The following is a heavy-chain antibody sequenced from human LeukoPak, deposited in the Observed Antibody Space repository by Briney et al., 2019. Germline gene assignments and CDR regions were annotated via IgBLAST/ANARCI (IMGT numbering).Heavy chain of an antibody. CDR1: GFTFSSYW. CDR2: IKQDGSEK. CDR3: ARGGRWLQSWYFDL. D-gene: IGHD5-24*01. Sequence: GGSLRLSCAASGFTFSSYWMSWVRQAPGKGLEWVANIKQDGSEKYYVDSVKGRFTISRDNAKNSLYLQMNSLRAEDTAVYYCARGGRWLQSWYFDLWGRGTLVTVSS. V-gene: IGHV3-7*01. J-gene: IGHJ2*01.